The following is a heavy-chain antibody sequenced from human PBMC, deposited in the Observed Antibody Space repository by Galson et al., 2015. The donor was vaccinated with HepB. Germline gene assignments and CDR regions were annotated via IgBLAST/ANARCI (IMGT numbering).Heavy chain of an antibody. V-gene: IGHV3-23*01. Sequence: SLRLSCAASGFTFSSYAMSWVRQAPGKGPEWVSAISGSGGSTYYADSVKGRFTISRDNSKNTLYLQMNSLRAEDTAVYYCAKAVYGDHWDLDYWGQGTLVTVSS. J-gene: IGHJ4*02. CDR1: GFTFSSYA. CDR3: AKAVYGDHWDLDY. D-gene: IGHD4-17*01. CDR2: ISGSGGST.